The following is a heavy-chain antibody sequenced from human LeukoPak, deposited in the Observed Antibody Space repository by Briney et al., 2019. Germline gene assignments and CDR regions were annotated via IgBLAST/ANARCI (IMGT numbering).Heavy chain of an antibody. D-gene: IGHD1-7*01. J-gene: IGHJ3*02. CDR3: AKARYVTGTSACDI. CDR2: IRYDGSNK. CDR1: GFTFSSCG. Sequence: GGSLRLSCAASGFTFSSCGMHWVRQPPGKGLEWVAFIRYDGSNKYYADSVKGRFTISRDNSKNTLYLQMNSLRAEDTAVYYYAKARYVTGTSACDIWGQGTMVTVSS. V-gene: IGHV3-30*02.